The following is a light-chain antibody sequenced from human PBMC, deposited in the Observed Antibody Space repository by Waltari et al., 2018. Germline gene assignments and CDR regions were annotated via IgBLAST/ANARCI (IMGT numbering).Light chain of an antibody. J-gene: IGKJ2*01. CDR3: MQARQTPDT. CDR1: QSMSSW. Sequence: DIQMTQSPSTVSASVGDRVTITCRASQSMSSWLAWYQQKPGKAPKLLIYDASSLESGVPARCSGSGSETEFTLTISSLQPDDFAAYYCMQARQTPDTFGQGTKLEIK. CDR2: DAS. V-gene: IGKV1-5*01.